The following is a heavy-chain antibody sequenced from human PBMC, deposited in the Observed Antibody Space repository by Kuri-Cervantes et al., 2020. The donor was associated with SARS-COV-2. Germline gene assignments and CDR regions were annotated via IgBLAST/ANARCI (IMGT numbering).Heavy chain of an antibody. V-gene: IGHV3-30*18. J-gene: IGHJ6*02. CDR1: GFNFSTTD. CDR2: ISSDGKNK. D-gene: IGHD6-6*01. CDR3: AKGLGYYYGMDV. Sequence: GESLKISCVASGFNFSTTDMHWVRQAPGKGLEWVTFISSDGKNKKCMASGKGRFTISRDNSQNTLYLQMNSLRAEDTAVYYCAKGLGYYYGMDVWGQGTTVTVSS.